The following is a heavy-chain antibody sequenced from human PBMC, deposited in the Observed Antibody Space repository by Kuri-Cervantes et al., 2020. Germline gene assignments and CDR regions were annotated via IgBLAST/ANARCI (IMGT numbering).Heavy chain of an antibody. V-gene: IGHV3-48*02. Sequence: GGSLRLSCTASGFTFGDYAMSWVRQAPGKGLEWVSYISSSSSTIYYADSVKGRFTISRDNAKNSLYLQMNSLRDEDTAVYYCARKLAYYFDYWGQGTLVTVSS. CDR2: ISSSSSTI. CDR1: GFTFGDYA. J-gene: IGHJ4*02. D-gene: IGHD1-1*01. CDR3: ARKLAYYFDY.